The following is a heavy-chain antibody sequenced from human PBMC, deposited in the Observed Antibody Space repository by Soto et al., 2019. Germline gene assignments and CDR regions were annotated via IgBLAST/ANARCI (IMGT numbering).Heavy chain of an antibody. CDR3: ARGPSAAAPLSDWYFDL. J-gene: IGHJ2*01. CDR1: GFTFSGYS. D-gene: IGHD2-2*01. CDR2: IASTSWNI. V-gene: IGHV3-48*02. Sequence: EVQLVESGGGLVLPGGSLRLSCAASGFTFSGYSMNWVRQAPGKGLGWVSYIASTSWNIYYADTVKGRFTISRDNAKNSLYLQMNSLRDEDTAVYYCARGPSAAAPLSDWYFDLWGRGTLVTVSS.